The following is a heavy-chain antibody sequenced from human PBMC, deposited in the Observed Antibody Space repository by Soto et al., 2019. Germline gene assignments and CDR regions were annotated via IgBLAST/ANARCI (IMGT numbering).Heavy chain of an antibody. D-gene: IGHD3-10*01. V-gene: IGHV1-69*04. CDR1: GDTFSFYS. Sequence: QVQLVQSGAEVKRPGSSVKVSCKASGDTFSFYSINWVRQAPGLGLEWMGRVNPILSMSNYAQRFQGRVTMTADKSTSTDYMELSGLRSEDTAMYYCATSYGSGYRALDYWGHGALVTVSS. CDR3: ATSYGSGYRALDY. J-gene: IGHJ4*01. CDR2: VNPILSMS.